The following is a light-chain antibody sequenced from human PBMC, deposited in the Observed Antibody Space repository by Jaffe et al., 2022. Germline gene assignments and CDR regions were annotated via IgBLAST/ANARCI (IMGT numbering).Light chain of an antibody. CDR2: GAS. V-gene: IGKV3-15*01. CDR1: QSVGSN. J-gene: IGKJ5*01. Sequence: EVVMTQSPATLSVSPGERVTPSCRASQSVGSNVAWYQQKPGQAPRLLIHGASTRATDTPARFSGSGSGTEFTLTISSLQPEDFAIYYCHQYDKWPPTFGQGTRL. CDR3: HQYDKWPPT.